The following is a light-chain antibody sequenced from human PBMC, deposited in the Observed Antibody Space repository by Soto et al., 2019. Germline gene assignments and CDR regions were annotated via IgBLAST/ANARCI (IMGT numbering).Light chain of an antibody. CDR3: QQYVSSPFT. V-gene: IGKV3-20*01. J-gene: IGKJ3*01. Sequence: EIVLTQSPGTLSLSPGERATLSCRASQSVGSSYLTWYQQKPGQAPRLLIYDVSSRATGIPDRFSGSGSGTVFTLTISRLEPEDCAVYYCQQYVSSPFTFGPGTKVDIK. CDR2: DVS. CDR1: QSVGSSY.